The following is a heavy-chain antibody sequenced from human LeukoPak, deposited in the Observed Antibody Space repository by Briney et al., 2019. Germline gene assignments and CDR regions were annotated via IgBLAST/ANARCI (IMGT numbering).Heavy chain of an antibody. CDR2: INPNSGGT. D-gene: IGHD6-13*01. J-gene: IGHJ4*02. CDR1: GYTFTSYA. V-gene: IGHV1-2*02. Sequence: ASVKVSCKASGYTFTSYAMNWVRQAPGQGLEWMGWINPNSGGTNYAQKFQGRVTMTRDTSISTAYMELSRLRSDDTAVYYCARLDIAAAGREVDYWGQGTLVTVSS. CDR3: ARLDIAAAGREVDY.